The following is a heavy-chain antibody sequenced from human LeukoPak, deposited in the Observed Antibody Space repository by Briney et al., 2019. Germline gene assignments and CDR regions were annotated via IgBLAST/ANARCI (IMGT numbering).Heavy chain of an antibody. CDR2: ISGSGGST. Sequence: GGSLRLSCAASGFTFSSYAMSWVRQAPGKGLEWVSAISGSGGSTYYADSVKGRFTISRDNSKNTLYLQMNSLRVEDTAVYYCAEVVGMITFGGVIADYWGQGTLVTVSS. D-gene: IGHD3-16*02. V-gene: IGHV3-23*01. CDR3: AEVVGMITFGGVIADY. J-gene: IGHJ4*02. CDR1: GFTFSSYA.